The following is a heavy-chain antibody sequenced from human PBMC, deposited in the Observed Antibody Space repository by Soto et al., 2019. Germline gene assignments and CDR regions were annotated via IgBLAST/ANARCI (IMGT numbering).Heavy chain of an antibody. CDR2: ISYDGSNK. V-gene: IGHV3-30*18. CDR3: AKALEGGNYDHYYYYGMDV. D-gene: IGHD1-7*01. CDR1: GFTFSSYG. J-gene: IGHJ6*02. Sequence: GGSLRLSCAASGFTFSSYGMHWVRQAPGKGLEWVAVISYDGSNKYYADSVKGRITISRDNSKNTLYLKMNSLRAEDKAVYYCAKALEGGNYDHYYYYGMDVWGQGTTVTVSS.